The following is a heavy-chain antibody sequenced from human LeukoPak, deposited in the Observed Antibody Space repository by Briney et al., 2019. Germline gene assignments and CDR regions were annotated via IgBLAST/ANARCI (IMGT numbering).Heavy chain of an antibody. CDR2: ISYDGSNK. D-gene: IGHD3-22*01. CDR3: AKLYYYDSSGYYGTFDY. Sequence: PGGSLRLSCAASGFSFSSHAMHWVRQAPGKGLEWVAVISYDGSNKYYADSVKGRFTISRDNSKNTLYLQMNSLRAEDTAVYYCAKLYYYDSSGYYGTFDYWGQGTLVTVSS. V-gene: IGHV3-30*04. J-gene: IGHJ4*02. CDR1: GFSFSSHA.